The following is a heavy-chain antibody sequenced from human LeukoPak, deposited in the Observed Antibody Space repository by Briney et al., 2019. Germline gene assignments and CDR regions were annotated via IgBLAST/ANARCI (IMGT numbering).Heavy chain of an antibody. Sequence: GGSLRLSGTDSGFTFSSYGMHWVRQAPGKGLEGGAVISYDGSNKNYVDSVNGRFTISRDNSKNTLYLQMNSLTAEDTAVYYCAKDLDYWGQGTLVTVSS. CDR1: GFTFSSYG. J-gene: IGHJ4*02. V-gene: IGHV3-30*18. CDR3: AKDLDY. CDR2: ISYDGSNK.